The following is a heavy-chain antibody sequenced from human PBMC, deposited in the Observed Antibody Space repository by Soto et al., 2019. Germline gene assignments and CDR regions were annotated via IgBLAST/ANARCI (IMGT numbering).Heavy chain of an antibody. V-gene: IGHV3-53*01. J-gene: IGHJ4*02. CDR1: GFSVGGNY. Sequence: EERLVQSGGXXVQPGGSLRLSCAASGFSVGGNYMSWVRQAPGKGLELVSLIYSGGNPFYADSMKGRFTLSRDNSNNMLYLQMDSLRAEDTAVYYCARGPNSDCWGQGTLVIVSS. CDR2: IYSGGNP. D-gene: IGHD2-21*01. CDR3: ARGPNSDC.